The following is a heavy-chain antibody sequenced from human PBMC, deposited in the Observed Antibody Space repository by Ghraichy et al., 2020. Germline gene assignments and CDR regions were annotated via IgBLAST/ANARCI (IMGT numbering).Heavy chain of an antibody. CDR2: ISGSGDRT. V-gene: IGHV3-23*01. J-gene: IGHJ4*02. CDR1: GFSFSNYA. Sequence: LSLTCAASGFSFSNYAMTWVRQAPGKGLEWVSAISGSGDRTYYADSVKGRFTISRDNPTTTFYVQMSSLRAEDTGVYNCAKGLGTERSSIPYVDHWGQGTLATVSS. D-gene: IGHD2-8*02. CDR3: AKGLGTERSSIPYVDH.